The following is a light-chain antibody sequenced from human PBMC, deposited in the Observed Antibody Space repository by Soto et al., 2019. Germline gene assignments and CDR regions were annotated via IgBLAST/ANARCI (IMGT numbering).Light chain of an antibody. CDR1: QSVRNSY. CDR2: DAS. V-gene: IGKV3-20*01. CDR3: QQYGSSPLT. J-gene: IGKJ4*01. Sequence: ENVLTQSTGTLSLSPGERVTLSCRASQSVRNSYLAWYQQKPGQAPRLLIYDASSRATGIPDRFSGSGSGTDFTFTISRLEPEDFAVYYCQQYGSSPLTFGGGTKVEIK.